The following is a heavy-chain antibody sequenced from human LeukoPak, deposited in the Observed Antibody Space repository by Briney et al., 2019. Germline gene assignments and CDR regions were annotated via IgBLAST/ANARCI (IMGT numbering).Heavy chain of an antibody. D-gene: IGHD2-2*01. CDR3: ARRYCSSTSQNWFDP. Sequence: SETLSLTXAVYGGSFSGYYWSWIRQPPGKGLEWIGEINHSGSTNYNPSLKSRVTISVDTSKNQFSLKLSSVTAADTAVYYCARRYCSSTSQNWFDPWGQGTLVAVSS. CDR2: INHSGST. V-gene: IGHV4-34*01. J-gene: IGHJ5*02. CDR1: GGSFSGYY.